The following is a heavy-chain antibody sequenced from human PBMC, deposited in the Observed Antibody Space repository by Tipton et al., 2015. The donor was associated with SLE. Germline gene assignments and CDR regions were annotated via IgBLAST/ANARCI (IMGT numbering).Heavy chain of an antibody. CDR2: IYPGDSDT. J-gene: IGHJ4*02. V-gene: IGHV5-51*03. CDR3: AAHLSYDSRGYV. CDR1: GYSFTSYW. Sequence: QLVQSGAEVKKPGESLKISCKGSGYSFTSYWIAWVRQMPGKGLEWMGTIYPGDSDTRYSPSFQGQVTISADTSINTVYLHWSSLRASDSAMYYCAAHLSYDSRGYVWGQGTLVTVSS. D-gene: IGHD3-22*01.